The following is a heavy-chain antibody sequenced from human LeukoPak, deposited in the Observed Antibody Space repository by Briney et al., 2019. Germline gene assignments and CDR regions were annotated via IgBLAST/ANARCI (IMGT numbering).Heavy chain of an antibody. V-gene: IGHV3-9*01. J-gene: IGHJ6*02. Sequence: GGSLRLSCAASGFTFDDYAMHWVRQAPGKGLEWVSGISWNSGSIVYADSVKGRFTISRDNAKNSLYLQMNSLRDEDTALYYCANDKGLAVAGAPSYYYYYGMDVWGQGTTVTVSS. CDR3: ANDKGLAVAGAPSYYYYYGMDV. D-gene: IGHD6-19*01. CDR2: ISWNSGSI. CDR1: GFTFDDYA.